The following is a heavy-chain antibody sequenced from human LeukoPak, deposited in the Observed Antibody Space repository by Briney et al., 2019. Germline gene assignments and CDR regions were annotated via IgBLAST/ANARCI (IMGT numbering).Heavy chain of an antibody. J-gene: IGHJ4*02. V-gene: IGHV4-59*01. CDR2: MSYSGRS. Sequence: SETLSLTCTVSGDSINNYYWSWIRQTPEKGLEWIGYMSYSGRSDYGPSLKSRVTMSIDTSKNQFSLKLSSVTAADTAVYYCASYSGYDACFDYWGQGTLVTVSS. D-gene: IGHD5-12*01. CDR1: GDSINNYY. CDR3: ASYSGYDACFDY.